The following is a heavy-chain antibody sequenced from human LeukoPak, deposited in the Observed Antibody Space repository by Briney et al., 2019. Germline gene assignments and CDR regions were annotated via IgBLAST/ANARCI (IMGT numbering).Heavy chain of an antibody. CDR3: VRNSGTYRGYGLDV. CDR2: TRTNPNGATV. V-gene: IGHV3-49*04. Sequence: GRSLRLSCTASGFPFRDHAMSWVRQAPGKGLEWVGFTRTNPNGATVEYAASVRGRFTISRDDSQNIAYLEMNSLETEDSAVYYCVRNSGTYRGYGLDVWGQGTTVTVSS. CDR1: GFPFRDHA. D-gene: IGHD1-26*01. J-gene: IGHJ6*02.